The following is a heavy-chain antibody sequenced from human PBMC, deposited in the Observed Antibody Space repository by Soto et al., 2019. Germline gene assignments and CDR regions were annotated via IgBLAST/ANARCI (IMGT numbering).Heavy chain of an antibody. V-gene: IGHV3-30*18. Sequence: PGGSLRLCCTVSGFTFSVFAMYWVRQAPGKGLEWVALISYDGRNEDYAESVRGRFTISRDNSKNTLYLDMNSLSAEDSAVYFCAKGVVREPAYFDYWGQGTLVTVSS. CDR2: ISYDGRNE. J-gene: IGHJ4*02. CDR3: AKGVVREPAYFDY. CDR1: GFTFSVFA. D-gene: IGHD3-10*01.